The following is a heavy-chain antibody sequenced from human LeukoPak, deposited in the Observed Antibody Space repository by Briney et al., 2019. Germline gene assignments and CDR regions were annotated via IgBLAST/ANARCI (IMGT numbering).Heavy chain of an antibody. J-gene: IGHJ6*03. CDR2: INYSGST. Sequence: SETLSLTCAVSGGSFTKYYWSWIRHPPGMGGECIGEINYSGSTAYNPTLNSRVTVSVASSKSQFSLNLSSVTAADTAVYFCAREEGYTFDPFYYNMDVWDKGTTVAVSS. V-gene: IGHV4-34*01. D-gene: IGHD5-18*01. CDR3: AREEGYTFDPFYYNMDV. CDR1: GGSFTKYY.